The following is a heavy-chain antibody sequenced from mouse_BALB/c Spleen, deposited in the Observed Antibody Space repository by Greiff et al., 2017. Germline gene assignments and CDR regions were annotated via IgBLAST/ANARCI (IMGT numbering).Heavy chain of an antibody. Sequence: EVQRVESGGGLVKPGGSLELSCAASGFTFSSYAMSWVRQTPEKRLEWVASISSGGSTYYPDSVKGRFTISRDNARNILYLQMSSLRSEDTAMYYCARGLPYYFDYWGQGTTLTVSS. V-gene: IGHV5-6-5*01. CDR2: ISSGGST. CDR1: GFTFSSYA. CDR3: ARGLPYYFDY. J-gene: IGHJ2*01.